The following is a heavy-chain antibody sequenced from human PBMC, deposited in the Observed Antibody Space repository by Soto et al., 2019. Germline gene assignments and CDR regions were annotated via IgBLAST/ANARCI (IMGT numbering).Heavy chain of an antibody. CDR2: IIPIFGTA. Sequence: SVKVSCKASGGTFSSYAISWVRQAPGQGLEWMGGIIPIFGTANYAQKFQGRVTITADESTSTAYMELSSLRSEDTAVYYCARMVPDPVTNCGGDCYSVGFFDYWGQGTLVTVSS. CDR1: GGTFSSYA. V-gene: IGHV1-69*13. D-gene: IGHD2-21*02. CDR3: ARMVPDPVTNCGGDCYSVGFFDY. J-gene: IGHJ4*02.